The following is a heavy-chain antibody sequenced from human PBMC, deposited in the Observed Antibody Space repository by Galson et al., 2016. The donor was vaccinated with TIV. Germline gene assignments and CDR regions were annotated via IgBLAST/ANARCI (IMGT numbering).Heavy chain of an antibody. CDR1: GFTFSAST. D-gene: IGHD2-15*01. CDR2: VRTKPNNYAT. V-gene: IGHV3-73*01. J-gene: IGHJ4*02. CDR3: TKSEDFVVFHH. Sequence: SLRLSCAASGFTFSASTMHWVRQASGKGLEWVARVRTKPNNYATVYAASVEGRFTISRDDSKNTAYLQMNSLITEDTAVYYCTKSEDFVVFHHWGQGALVAVSS.